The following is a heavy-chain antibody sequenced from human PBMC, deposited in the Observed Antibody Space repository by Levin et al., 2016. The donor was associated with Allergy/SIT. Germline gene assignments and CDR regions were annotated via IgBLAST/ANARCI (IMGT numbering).Heavy chain of an antibody. J-gene: IGHJ3*02. Sequence: SETLSLTCAVYGGSFSGYYWSWIRQPPGKGLEWIGEINHSGSTNYNPSLKSRVTISVDTSKNQFSLKLSSVTAADTAVYYCARASRDAFDIWGQGTMVTVSS. CDR2: INHSGST. V-gene: IGHV4-34*01. CDR1: GGSFSGYY. CDR3: ARASRDAFDI.